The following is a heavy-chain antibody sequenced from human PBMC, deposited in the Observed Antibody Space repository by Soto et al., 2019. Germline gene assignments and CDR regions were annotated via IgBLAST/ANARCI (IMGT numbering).Heavy chain of an antibody. D-gene: IGHD3-10*01. CDR1: GGSISSYY. CDR3: ARFAGPSITMVRGKDCWFDP. Sequence: SETLSLTCTVSGGSISSYYWSWIRQPPGKGLEWIGYIYYSGSTNYNPSLKSRVTISVDTSKNQFSLKLSSVTAADTAVYYCARFAGPSITMVRGKDCWFDPWGQGTLVTVSS. CDR2: IYYSGST. J-gene: IGHJ5*02. V-gene: IGHV4-59*01.